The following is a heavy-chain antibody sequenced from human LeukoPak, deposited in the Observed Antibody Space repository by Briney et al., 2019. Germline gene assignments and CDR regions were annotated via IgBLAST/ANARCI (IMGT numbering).Heavy chain of an antibody. Sequence: PGGSLRLSCAASGFTFSDYHMSWIRQAPGKGLEWVSYIDGSSSRINYADSVKGRFTISRDNAKNSLFLQMNSLTVEDTAVYYCASRVAFDIWGLGTMVTVSS. D-gene: IGHD3-3*01. CDR1: GFTFSDYH. CDR2: IDGSSSRI. J-gene: IGHJ3*02. CDR3: ASRVAFDI. V-gene: IGHV3-11*01.